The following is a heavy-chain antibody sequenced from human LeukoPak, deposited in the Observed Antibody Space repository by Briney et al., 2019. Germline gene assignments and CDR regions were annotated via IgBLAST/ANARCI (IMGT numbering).Heavy chain of an antibody. CDR3: AREVTIAAPDY. Sequence: GGSLRLSCAASGFTFSSYEMNWVRQAPGKGLEWVSYISSSSSTIYYADSVKGRFTISRDNAKNSLYLQMNSLRAEDTAVYYCAREVTIAAPDYWGQGTLVTVSS. D-gene: IGHD6-13*01. CDR2: ISSSSSTI. J-gene: IGHJ4*02. V-gene: IGHV3-48*03. CDR1: GFTFSSYE.